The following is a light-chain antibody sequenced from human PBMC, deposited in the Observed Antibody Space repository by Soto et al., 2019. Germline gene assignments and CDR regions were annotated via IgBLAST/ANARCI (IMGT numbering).Light chain of an antibody. CDR1: SSDVGGYNY. Sequence: QSVLTQPASVSGSPGQSITISCTGTSSDVGGYNYVSWYQQHPGKAPKLMIYDVSNRPSGVSNRFSGSKSGNTPSLTISGLQAEDEADYSCSSYKSSSTLYVVGTGTKVTVL. J-gene: IGLJ1*01. V-gene: IGLV2-14*01. CDR3: SSYKSSSTLYV. CDR2: DVS.